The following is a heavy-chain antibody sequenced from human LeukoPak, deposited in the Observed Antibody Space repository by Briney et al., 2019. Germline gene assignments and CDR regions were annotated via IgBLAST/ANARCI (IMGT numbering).Heavy chain of an antibody. J-gene: IGHJ5*02. V-gene: IGHV4-39*07. D-gene: IGHD4-17*01. CDR3: ARVPTDYGKET. CDR2: IYYSGST. Sequence: SETLSLTCTVSGGSISSYYWGWIRQPPGKGLEWIGSIYYSGSTYYNPSLKSRVTISVDTSKNQFSLKLSSVTAADTAVYYCARVPTDYGKETWGQGTLVTVSS. CDR1: GGSISSYY.